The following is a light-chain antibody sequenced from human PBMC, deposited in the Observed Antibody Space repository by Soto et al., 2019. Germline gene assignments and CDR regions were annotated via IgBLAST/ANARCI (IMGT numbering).Light chain of an antibody. CDR2: DAS. CDR1: DYIGSF. V-gene: IGKV1-5*01. CDR3: QHYNSFPYT. Sequence: DIQMTQTPSTLSASVGDRVTITCRATDYIGSFLAWYQQAPGKAPQLLIPDASKLQSGVPSRCSGSGAGTAFSLTIASLQTDDVAACYCQHYNSFPYTFGRGTKLDI. J-gene: IGKJ2*01.